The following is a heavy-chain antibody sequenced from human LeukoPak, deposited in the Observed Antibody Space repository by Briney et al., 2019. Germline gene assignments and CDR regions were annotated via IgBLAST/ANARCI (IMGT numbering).Heavy chain of an antibody. CDR2: INPSGGST. Sequence: ASVKVSCKASGYTFTSYYMHWVRQAPGQGLEWMGIINPSGGSTSYAQKFQGRVTMTRDTSTSTVYMELSNLRSEDTAVYYCARPYYYGSGYYGMDVWGQGTTVTVSS. CDR3: ARPYYYGSGYYGMDV. J-gene: IGHJ6*02. D-gene: IGHD3-10*01. CDR1: GYTFTSYY. V-gene: IGHV1-46*01.